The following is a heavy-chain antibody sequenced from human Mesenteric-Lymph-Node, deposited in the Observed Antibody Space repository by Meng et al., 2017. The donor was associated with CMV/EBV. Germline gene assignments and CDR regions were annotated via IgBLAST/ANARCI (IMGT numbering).Heavy chain of an antibody. J-gene: IGHJ4*02. V-gene: IGHV1-2*06. D-gene: IGHD2-15*01. CDR3: SRERYCSGGSCYPDFDY. CDR1: YTVTRYY. Sequence: YTVTRYYIQWVRQAPGQGLEWMGRVNADGGGTNYAKNFQGRVTMTRDTSVSTAYMELSSLRSEDTAVYYCSRERYCSGGSCYPDFDYWGQGTLVTVSS. CDR2: VNADGGGT.